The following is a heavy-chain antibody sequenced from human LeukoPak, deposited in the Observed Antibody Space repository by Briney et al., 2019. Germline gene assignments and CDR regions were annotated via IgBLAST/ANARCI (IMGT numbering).Heavy chain of an antibody. D-gene: IGHD3-22*01. Sequence: PGGSLRLSCAASGFTFSSYAMSWVRQAPGKGLEWVSAISGSGGSTYYADSVKGRFTISRDNSKNTLYLQMNSLRAEDTAVYYCAKRYSSGYSSDYYFDYWGQGTLVTVSS. V-gene: IGHV3-23*01. CDR1: GFTFSSYA. CDR3: AKRYSSGYSSDYYFDY. J-gene: IGHJ4*02. CDR2: ISGSGGST.